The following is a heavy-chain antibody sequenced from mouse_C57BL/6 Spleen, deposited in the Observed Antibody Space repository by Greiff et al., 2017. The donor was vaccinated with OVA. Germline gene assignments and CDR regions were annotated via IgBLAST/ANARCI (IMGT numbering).Heavy chain of an antibody. CDR3: ARRVDSSGYVWFAY. Sequence: VQLQQSGPELVKPGASVKISCKASGYSFTGYYMNWVKQSPEKSLEWIGEINPSTGGTTYKQKFKAKATLTVDKSSSTAYMQLKSLTSEDSAVYYCARRVDSSGYVWFAYWGQGTLVTVSA. J-gene: IGHJ3*01. D-gene: IGHD3-2*02. CDR1: GYSFTGYY. V-gene: IGHV1-42*01. CDR2: INPSTGGT.